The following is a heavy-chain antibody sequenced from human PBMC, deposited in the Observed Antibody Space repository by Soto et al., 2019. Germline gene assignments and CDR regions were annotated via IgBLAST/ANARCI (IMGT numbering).Heavy chain of an antibody. J-gene: IGHJ4*02. CDR2: ISYDGSNK. CDR1: GFTFTDYG. D-gene: IGHD3-22*01. V-gene: IGHV3-30*18. Sequence: QVQLVESGGGVVQPGRSLRLSCADSGFTFTDYGMHWVRQAPGKGLEWVAVISYDGSNKNYEDSVKGRFTISRDNSKNTLYLQMNSLRAEDTAVYYCAKDTYYHDSSGYYVFDYWGQGTLVTFSS. CDR3: AKDTYYHDSSGYYVFDY.